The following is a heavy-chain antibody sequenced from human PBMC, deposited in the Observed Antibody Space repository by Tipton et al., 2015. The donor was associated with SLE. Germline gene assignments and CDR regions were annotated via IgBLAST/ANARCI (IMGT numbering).Heavy chain of an antibody. CDR3: ASSSGSYTKRVRAFDI. V-gene: IGHV4-59*11. J-gene: IGHJ3*02. CDR1: GGSISSHY. CDR2: IYHSGST. D-gene: IGHD1-26*01. Sequence: LRLSCTVSGGSISSHYWSWIRQPPGKGLEWIGSIYHSGSTYYNPSLKSRVTISVDTSKNQFSLKLSSVTAADTAVYYCASSSGSYTKRVRAFDIWGQGTMVTGSS.